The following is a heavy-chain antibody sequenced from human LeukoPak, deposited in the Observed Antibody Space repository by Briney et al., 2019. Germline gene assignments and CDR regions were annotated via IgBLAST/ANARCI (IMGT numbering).Heavy chain of an antibody. CDR3: ARGRIRYDDYSSGWFVFSEF. CDR1: GYDFSRYD. Sequence: ASVMVSCKASGYDFSRYDINWVRLAPGQGLEWMGWMNPNNGDTDYAQNFQGRVTMTRDTSMSTAYMELSSLRSEDTALYYCARGRIRYDDYSSGWFVFSEFWGQGSLVTVSS. J-gene: IGHJ4*02. D-gene: IGHD6-19*01. CDR2: MNPNNGDT. V-gene: IGHV1-8*01.